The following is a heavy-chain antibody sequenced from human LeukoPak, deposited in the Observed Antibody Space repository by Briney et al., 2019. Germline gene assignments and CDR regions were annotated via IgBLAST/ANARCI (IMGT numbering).Heavy chain of an antibody. CDR3: AKGSDMNDYVWGSYRPPSY. CDR1: GFTVSSNY. V-gene: IGHV3-30*18. CDR2: ISYDGSNK. D-gene: IGHD3-16*02. J-gene: IGHJ4*02. Sequence: GGSLRLSCAASGFTVSSNYMSWVRQAPGKGLEWVAVISYDGSNKYYADSVKGRFTISRDNSKNTLYLQMNSLRAEDTAVYYCAKGSDMNDYVWGSYRPPSYWGQGTLVTVSS.